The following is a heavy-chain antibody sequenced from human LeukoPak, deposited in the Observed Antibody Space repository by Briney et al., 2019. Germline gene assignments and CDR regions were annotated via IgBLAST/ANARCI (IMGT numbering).Heavy chain of an antibody. CDR2: IYHTGST. J-gene: IGHJ6*02. Sequence: PSGTLSLTCAVSGGSISTNNWWSWVRQPPGKGLEWIGEIYHTGSTNYSPSLRSRVTMSIDKSNNQFSLNLNSVTAADTAVYYCARDRTTYDSSGMYYFYGMDVWGQGTTVTVSS. CDR3: ARDRTTYDSSGMYYFYGMDV. D-gene: IGHD3-22*01. V-gene: IGHV4-4*02. CDR1: GGSISTNNW.